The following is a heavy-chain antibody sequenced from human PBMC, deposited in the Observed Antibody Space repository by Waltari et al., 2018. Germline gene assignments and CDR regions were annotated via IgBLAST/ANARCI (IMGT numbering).Heavy chain of an antibody. CDR2: IKQDGREK. V-gene: IGHV3-7*01. D-gene: IGHD3-16*01. J-gene: IGHJ4*02. CDR3: ARGGSWAIDY. CDR1: GFTFSDYW. Sequence: EVRLVESGGGLVQPGGSLRLSCAASGFTFSDYWMSWVRQAPGQGREWGANIKQDGREKYQVDPVKGRFTISRDNAKNSLYLQMNSLRAEDTAVYFCARGGSWAIDYWGQGTLVTVSS.